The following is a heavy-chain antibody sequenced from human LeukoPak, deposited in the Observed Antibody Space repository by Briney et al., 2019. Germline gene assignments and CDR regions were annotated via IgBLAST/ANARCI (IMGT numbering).Heavy chain of an antibody. J-gene: IGHJ5*02. CDR1: GGSISTYY. CDR2: IYYSGST. CDR3: ARDRGSGDWFDP. D-gene: IGHD1-26*01. V-gene: IGHV4-59*01. Sequence: SETLSLTCTVSGGSISTYYGNWIRQAPGKGLEWIGYIYYSGSTNYNPSLKSRVTISVDTSRNQFSLKLSSVTAADTAVYYCARDRGSGDWFDPWGQGTLVTVSS.